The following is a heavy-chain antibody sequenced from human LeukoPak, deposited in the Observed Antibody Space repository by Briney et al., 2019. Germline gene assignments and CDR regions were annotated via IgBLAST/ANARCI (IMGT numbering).Heavy chain of an antibody. J-gene: IGHJ4*02. Sequence: PGGSLRLSCAASGFSFSIYAMSWVRQAPGKGLEWVSTISGSSGDKYYADSVKGRFTISRDNSKNTLYLQMNSLRAEDTAVYYCAKDCLTGSYGYFDYWGLGALVTVSS. D-gene: IGHD3-10*01. CDR1: GFSFSIYA. CDR2: ISGSSGDK. V-gene: IGHV3-23*01. CDR3: AKDCLTGSYGYFDY.